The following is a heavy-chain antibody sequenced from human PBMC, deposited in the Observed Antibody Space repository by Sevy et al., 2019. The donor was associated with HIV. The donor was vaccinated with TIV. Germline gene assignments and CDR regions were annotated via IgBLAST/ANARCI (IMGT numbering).Heavy chain of an antibody. V-gene: IGHV3-13*01. CDR1: GFTFSSFD. Sequence: GGSLRLSCEASGFTFSSFDMHWVRQATGKGLEWISTIGAAGDTYYLGSVKGRFTISRENAKNSSYLQMNSLRAGDTALYYCARDLRDGEDIFQYYGMDVWGRGTTVTVSS. D-gene: IGHD4-17*01. CDR3: ARDLRDGEDIFQYYGMDV. CDR2: IGAAGDT. J-gene: IGHJ6*02.